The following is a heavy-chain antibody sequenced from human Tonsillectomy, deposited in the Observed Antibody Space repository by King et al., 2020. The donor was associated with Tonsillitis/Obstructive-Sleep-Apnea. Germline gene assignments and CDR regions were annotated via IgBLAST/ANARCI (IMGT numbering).Heavy chain of an antibody. CDR2: IKNDGSST. D-gene: IGHD2-15*01. CDR3: ARGDRVAQGKYAMDV. Sequence: VQLVESGGGLVQPGGSLRLSCAASGFTFSSYWMHWVRQAPGKGLVWVSRIKNDGSSTSYADSVKGRFTISRDNAKNTLSLQMNSLRAEDTAVYYCARGDRVAQGKYAMDVWGQGTTVTVSS. V-gene: IGHV3-74*01. J-gene: IGHJ6*02. CDR1: GFTFSSYW.